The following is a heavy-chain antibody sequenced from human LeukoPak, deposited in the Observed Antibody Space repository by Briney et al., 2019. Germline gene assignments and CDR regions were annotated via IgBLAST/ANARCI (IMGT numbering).Heavy chain of an antibody. V-gene: IGHV4-59*01. D-gene: IGHD3-10*01. CDR2: IYYSGST. CDR1: GGSISSYY. J-gene: IGHJ6*04. Sequence: SETVSLTCTVSGGSISSYYWSWIRQPPGKGLEWIGYIYYSGSTNYNPSLKSRVTISVDTSKNQFSLKLSSVTAADTAVYYCARRMVVDSGRNYYYYGMDVWGKGTTVTVSS. CDR3: ARRMVVDSGRNYYYYGMDV.